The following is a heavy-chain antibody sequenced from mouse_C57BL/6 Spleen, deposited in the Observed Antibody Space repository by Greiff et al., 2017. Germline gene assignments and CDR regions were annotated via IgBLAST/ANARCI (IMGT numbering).Heavy chain of an antibody. V-gene: IGHV1-15*01. CDR1: GYTFTDYE. CDR2: IDPETGGT. CDR3: TRDCGAGPCFGY. J-gene: IGHJ3*01. Sequence: VQLQQSGAELVRPGASVTLSCKASGYTFTDYEMHWVKQTPVHGLEWIGAIDPETGGTAYNQKFKGKAILTADKSSSTAYMELRSLTSDDSAVYYCTRDCGAGPCFGYWGQGTLVTVSA.